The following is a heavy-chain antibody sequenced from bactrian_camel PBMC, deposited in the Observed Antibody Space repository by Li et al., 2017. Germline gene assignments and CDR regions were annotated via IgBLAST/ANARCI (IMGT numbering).Heavy chain of an antibody. CDR3: AADVTRRNCAGRFGVGEGE. CDR2: IYIGGGRT. CDR1: GDKMDTYV. V-gene: IGHV3S32*01. J-gene: IGHJ4*01. D-gene: IGHD7*01. Sequence: VQLVESGGGSVQTGGSLRLSCAVSGDKMDTYVMAWFRQAPGKEREGVTAIYIGGGRTYYADSVKGRFTISRDDGRKTLYLHMDNLKPEDTAMYYCAADVTRRNCAGRFGVGEGEWGQGTQVTVS.